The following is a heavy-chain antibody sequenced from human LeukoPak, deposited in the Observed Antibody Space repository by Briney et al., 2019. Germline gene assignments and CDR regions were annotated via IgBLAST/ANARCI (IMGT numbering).Heavy chain of an antibody. D-gene: IGHD1-26*01. CDR2: MNPTSGST. CDR1: GYTFISHD. Sequence: ASVKVSCKASGYTFISHDINWVRQATGQGLEWMGRMNPTSGSTDYAQKFQGRVTMTRNTSISTVYMELSSLRSEDTAVYYCARTAQWELLEWGYYYGMDVWGQGTTVTVSS. J-gene: IGHJ6*02. CDR3: ARTAQWELLEWGYYYGMDV. V-gene: IGHV1-8*01.